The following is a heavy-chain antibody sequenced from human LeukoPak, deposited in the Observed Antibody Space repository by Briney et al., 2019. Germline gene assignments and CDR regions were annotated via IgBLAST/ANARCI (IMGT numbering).Heavy chain of an antibody. J-gene: IGHJ4*02. D-gene: IGHD4-17*01. CDR1: GFTFDDYG. CDR3: ARTGGGTYGDYFEY. V-gene: IGHV3-20*04. Sequence: GGSLRLSCAASGFTFDDYGMSWVRQAPGKGLEWVSGINWNGGSTGYADSVKGRFTISRDNAKNSLYLQMNSLRAEDTALSYCARTGGGTYGDYFEYWGQGTLVTVSS. CDR2: INWNGGST.